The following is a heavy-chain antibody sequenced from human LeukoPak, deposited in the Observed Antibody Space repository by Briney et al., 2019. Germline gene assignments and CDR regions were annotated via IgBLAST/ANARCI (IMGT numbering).Heavy chain of an antibody. Sequence: SVKVSCKASGGTFSSYAISWVRQAPGQGLEWMGGIIPIFGTANYAQKFQGRVTITADEPTSTAYMELSSLRSEDTAVYYCASRYSSGWYYFDYWGQGTLVTVSS. CDR3: ASRYSSGWYYFDY. J-gene: IGHJ4*02. V-gene: IGHV1-69*13. CDR1: GGTFSSYA. CDR2: IIPIFGTA. D-gene: IGHD6-19*01.